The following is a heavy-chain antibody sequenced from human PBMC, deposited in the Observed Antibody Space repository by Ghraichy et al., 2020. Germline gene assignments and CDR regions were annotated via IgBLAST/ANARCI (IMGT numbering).Heavy chain of an antibody. V-gene: IGHV4-4*02. J-gene: IGHJ4*02. D-gene: IGHD3-22*01. CDR3: ARHSGSSLAY. Sequence: SETLSLTCAVSGGPIDNWWSWVRQPPGRGLEWIGQVYHSGSTNYNPSLKSRVTISVDKSKNQFSLKMNSVTAADTAVYYCARHSGSSLAYWGQGTLSPSPQ. CDR2: VYHSGST. CDR1: GGPIDNW.